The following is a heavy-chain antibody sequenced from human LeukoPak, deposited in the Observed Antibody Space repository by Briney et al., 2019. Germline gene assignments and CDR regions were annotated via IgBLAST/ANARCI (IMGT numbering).Heavy chain of an antibody. J-gene: IGHJ6*03. Sequence: GGSLRLSCAASGFTFSSYGMNWVRQAPGKGLEWVAFIRYDGNTKYCADSVKGRFTISRDNSKNTLHLQMNSLRAEDTAVYHCAKSSSENYYYMDVWGKGTTVTVSS. D-gene: IGHD6-6*01. CDR3: AKSSSENYYYMDV. CDR2: IRYDGNTK. V-gene: IGHV3-30*02. CDR1: GFTFSSYG.